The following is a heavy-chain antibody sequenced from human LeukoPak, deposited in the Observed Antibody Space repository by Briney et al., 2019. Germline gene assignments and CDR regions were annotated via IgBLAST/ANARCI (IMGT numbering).Heavy chain of an antibody. CDR3: ARQAEVERITIFGVVIPPRGNYYFDY. D-gene: IGHD3-3*01. CDR2: IYPGDSDT. V-gene: IGHV5-51*01. J-gene: IGHJ4*02. CDR1: GYSFTSYW. Sequence: GESLKISCKGSGYSFTSYWIGWVRQMPGKGLEWMGIIYPGDSDTRYSPSFQGQVTISADKSISTAYLQWSSLKASDTAMYYCARQAEVERITIFGVVIPPRGNYYFDYWGQGTLVTVSS.